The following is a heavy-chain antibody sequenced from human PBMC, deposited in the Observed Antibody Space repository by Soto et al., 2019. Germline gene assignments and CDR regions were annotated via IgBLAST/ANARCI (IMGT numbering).Heavy chain of an antibody. CDR3: AAYSGWYYLDY. CDR2: IKQDGSEK. V-gene: IGHV3-7*01. CDR1: GFTFSSYW. D-gene: IGHD6-19*01. J-gene: IGHJ4*02. Sequence: GGSLRLSCAASGFTFSSYWMSWVRQAPGKGPEWVANIKQDGSEKYYVDSVKGRSTISRDNAKNSLYLQMNSLRAEDTAVYYCAAYSGWYYLDYWGQGTLVTVSS.